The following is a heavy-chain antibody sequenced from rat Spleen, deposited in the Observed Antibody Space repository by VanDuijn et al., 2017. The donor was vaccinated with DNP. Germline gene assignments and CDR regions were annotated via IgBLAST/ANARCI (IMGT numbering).Heavy chain of an antibody. CDR3: AKGPNYGGDSDYFDY. CDR1: GFIFNDFW. CDR2: INKDSSRS. J-gene: IGHJ2*01. V-gene: IGHV4-2*01. Sequence: EVKFVESGGGLVQPGRSLKLSCAASGFIFNDFWMGWVRQAPGKGLEWIGEINKDSSRSNYSPSLKDKFTISRDNAQNTLYLQMSKLGSEETAIYYCAKGPNYGGDSDYFDYWGQGVMVTVSS. D-gene: IGHD1-11*01.